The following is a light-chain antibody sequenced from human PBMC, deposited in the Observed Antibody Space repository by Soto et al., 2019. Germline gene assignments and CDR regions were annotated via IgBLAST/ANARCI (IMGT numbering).Light chain of an antibody. Sequence: SYELTQPPSVSVSPEQTASITCSGDKLGDKYACWYQQKPGQSPVLVIYQDSKRPSGIPERFSGSNSGNTATLTISGTQAMDEADYYCQAWDSSTAAVFGGGTKLTVL. CDR3: QAWDSSTAAV. V-gene: IGLV3-1*01. J-gene: IGLJ2*01. CDR1: KLGDKY. CDR2: QDS.